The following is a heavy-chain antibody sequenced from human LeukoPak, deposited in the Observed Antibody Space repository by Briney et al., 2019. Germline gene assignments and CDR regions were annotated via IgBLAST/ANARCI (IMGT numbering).Heavy chain of an antibody. CDR1: GFTFSSYE. V-gene: IGHV3-48*03. Sequence: GGSLRLSCAASGFTFSSYEMNWVRQAPGKGPEWVSYISSSGSTIYYADSVKGRFIISRDNAKNSLYLQMNSLRAEDTAVYYCARLYSGSYGGFDYWGQGTLVTVSS. D-gene: IGHD1-26*01. CDR2: ISSSGSTI. CDR3: ARLYSGSYGGFDY. J-gene: IGHJ4*02.